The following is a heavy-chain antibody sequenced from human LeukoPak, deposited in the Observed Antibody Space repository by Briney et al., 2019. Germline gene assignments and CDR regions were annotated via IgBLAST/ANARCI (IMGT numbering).Heavy chain of an antibody. Sequence: PGGSLRLSCAASGFTFSSYWTSWVRQAPGKGLEWVANIKQDGSEKYYVDSVKGRFTISRDNAKNSLYLQMNSLRAEDTAVYYCARYCTFRTCSGTKFDSWGPGTLVTVSS. CDR1: GFTFSSYW. V-gene: IGHV3-7*01. CDR3: ARYCTFRTCSGTKFDS. J-gene: IGHJ4*02. CDR2: IKQDGSEK. D-gene: IGHD1-1*01.